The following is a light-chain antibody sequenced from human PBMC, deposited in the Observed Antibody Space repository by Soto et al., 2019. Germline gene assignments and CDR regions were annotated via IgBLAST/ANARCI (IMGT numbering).Light chain of an antibody. Sequence: QSVLTQPPSASGTPGQRGTISCSGTNSNIGSNIVYWYQHLPGTTPKLLVFSYNRRPSGVPDRFSGSKSGSSASLAISGLRSEDEADYYCATWDDSLSGWVFGGGTKLTVL. CDR2: SYN. CDR3: ATWDDSLSGWV. V-gene: IGLV1-47*02. J-gene: IGLJ3*02. CDR1: NSNIGSNI.